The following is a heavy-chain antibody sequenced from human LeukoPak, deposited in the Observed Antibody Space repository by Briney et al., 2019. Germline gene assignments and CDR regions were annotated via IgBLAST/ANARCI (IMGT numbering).Heavy chain of an antibody. CDR3: ARDPEGDGYYGMDV. CDR1: GFTIRGYA. V-gene: IGHV3-21*01. Sequence: PGVSLRLSCAASGFTIRGYAMNWVPQAPGKGLEWVSSIWSTSTTIFYADSVKGRFTISRDNAKNSLFLQMNRLSAEDTALYYCARDPEGDGYYGMDVWGQGTSVTVSS. CDR2: IWSTSTTI. J-gene: IGHJ6*02. D-gene: IGHD3-10*01.